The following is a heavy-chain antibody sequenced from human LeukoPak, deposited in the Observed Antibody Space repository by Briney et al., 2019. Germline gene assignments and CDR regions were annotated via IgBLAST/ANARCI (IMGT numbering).Heavy chain of an antibody. Sequence: PSETLSLTCTVSGSSINNYYWSWVRQPPGAGLEWLAYIYYTGSTNYNPSLKSRVTISVDTSKNQFSLKLSSVTAADTAVYYCARRRFLDVWGQGTTVTVSS. V-gene: IGHV4-59*08. CDR3: ARRRFLDV. D-gene: IGHD3-3*01. CDR2: IYYTGST. J-gene: IGHJ6*02. CDR1: GSSINNYY.